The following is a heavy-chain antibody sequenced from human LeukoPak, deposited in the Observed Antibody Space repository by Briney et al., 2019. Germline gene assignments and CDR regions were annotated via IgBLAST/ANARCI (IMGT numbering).Heavy chain of an antibody. Sequence: GGSLRLSCAASGFTFSSYGMHWVCQAPGKGLEWVAVISYDGSNKYYADSVKGRFTISRDNSKNTLYLQMNSLRAEDTAVYYCAKEHRGDYFDYWGQGTLVTVSS. J-gene: IGHJ4*02. CDR2: ISYDGSNK. CDR3: AKEHRGDYFDY. D-gene: IGHD3-10*01. CDR1: GFTFSSYG. V-gene: IGHV3-30*18.